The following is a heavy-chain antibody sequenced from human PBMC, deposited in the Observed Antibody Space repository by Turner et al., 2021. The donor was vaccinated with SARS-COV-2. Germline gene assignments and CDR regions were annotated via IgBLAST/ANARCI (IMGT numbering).Heavy chain of an antibody. CDR2: IYYSGST. Sequence: QLQLQESGPGLVKPAETLSLTCTGPGCSISSSSYYWGWIRQPPGKGLEWIGSIYYSGSTYYNPSLKSRVTISVDTSKNQFSLKLSSVTAADTAVYYCAGEVVVLTTTHYGMDVWGQGTTVTVSS. V-gene: IGHV4-39*01. J-gene: IGHJ6*02. CDR3: AGEVVVLTTTHYGMDV. CDR1: GCSISSSSYY. D-gene: IGHD1-26*01.